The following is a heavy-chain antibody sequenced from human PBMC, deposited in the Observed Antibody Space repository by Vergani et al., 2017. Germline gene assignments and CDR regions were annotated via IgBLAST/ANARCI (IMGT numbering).Heavy chain of an antibody. Sequence: EVQLVESGGGLVQPGGSLRLSCAASGFTFSSYWMSWVRQAPGKGLEWVANIKQDGSEKYYVDSVKGRFTISRDNAKNSLYLQMNSLRAEDTAVYYCARDYAIFGVVAYYYMDVWDKGTTITVSS. CDR1: GFTFSSYW. CDR3: ARDYAIFGVVAYYYMDV. J-gene: IGHJ6*03. D-gene: IGHD3-3*01. CDR2: IKQDGSEK. V-gene: IGHV3-7*01.